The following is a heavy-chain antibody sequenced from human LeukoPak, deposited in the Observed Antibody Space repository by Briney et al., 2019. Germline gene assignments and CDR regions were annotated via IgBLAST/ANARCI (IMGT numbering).Heavy chain of an antibody. CDR3: AKGSGYDTDFDY. D-gene: IGHD3-9*01. CDR2: ISYDGSNK. CDR1: GFTFSSYA. J-gene: IGHJ4*02. V-gene: IGHV3-30*04. Sequence: GRSLRLSCAVSGFTFSSYAMHWVRQAPGKGLEWVTVISYDGSNKYYADSVKGRFTISRDNSKNTLYLQMNSLRAEDTAVYYCAKGSGYDTDFDYWGQGTLVTVSS.